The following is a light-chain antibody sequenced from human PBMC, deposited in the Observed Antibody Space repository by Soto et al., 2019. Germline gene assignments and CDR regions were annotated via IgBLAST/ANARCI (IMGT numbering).Light chain of an antibody. J-gene: IGKJ4*01. CDR1: QSIGTN. CDR3: QQHHDWPLT. CDR2: FAS. Sequence: EILMTQSPATLSVSPGERATLSCRASQSIGTNLAWYQQNPDQAPRLLTYFASTRATGIPARFSGSGSGTEFTLTISSLQSEDFAVYYCQQHHDWPLTFGGGTKVEI. V-gene: IGKV3-15*01.